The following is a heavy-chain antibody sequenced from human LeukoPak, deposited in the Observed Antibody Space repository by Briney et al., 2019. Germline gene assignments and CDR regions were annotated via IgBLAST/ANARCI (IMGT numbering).Heavy chain of an antibody. CDR1: GGSISSSSYY. V-gene: IGHV4-39*07. J-gene: IGHJ6*03. CDR2: IYHSGST. CDR3: ATYGYCSGGSCYKNYYYYYMDV. Sequence: SETLSLTCTVSGGSISSSSYYWGWIRQPPGKGLEWIGSIYHSGSTYYNPSLKSRVTISVDTSKNQFSLKLSSVTAADTAVYYCATYGYCSGGSCYKNYYYYYMDVWGKGTTVTVSS. D-gene: IGHD2-15*01.